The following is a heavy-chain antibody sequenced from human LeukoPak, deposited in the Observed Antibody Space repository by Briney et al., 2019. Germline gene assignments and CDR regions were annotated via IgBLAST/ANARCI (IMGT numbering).Heavy chain of an antibody. J-gene: IGHJ4*02. D-gene: IGHD3-22*01. CDR2: ISYDGSNK. CDR3: AKDSYYYESSGYFDY. V-gene: IGHV3-30*18. CDR1: GFTFSSYG. Sequence: GRSLRLSCAASGFTFSSYGMHWVRQAPGKGLEWVAVISYDGSNKYYADSVKGRFTISRDNSKNTLYLQMNSLRAEDTAVYYCAKDSYYYESSGYFDYWGQGTLVTVSS.